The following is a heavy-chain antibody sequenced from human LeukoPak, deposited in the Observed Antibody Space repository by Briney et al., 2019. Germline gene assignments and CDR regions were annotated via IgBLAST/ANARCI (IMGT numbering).Heavy chain of an antibody. CDR3: ARDLEAHWYFDL. Sequence: PGGSLRLSCAASGFTFSSYAMHWVRQAPGKGLEWVAVISYDGSNKYYADSVKGRFTISRDNSKNTLYLQMNSLRAEDTAVYYCARDLEAHWYFDLWGRGTLVTISS. CDR1: GFTFSSYA. V-gene: IGHV3-30-3*01. D-gene: IGHD6-6*01. J-gene: IGHJ2*01. CDR2: ISYDGSNK.